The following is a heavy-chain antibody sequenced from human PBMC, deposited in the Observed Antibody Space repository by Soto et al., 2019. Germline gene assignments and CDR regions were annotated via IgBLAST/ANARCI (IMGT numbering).Heavy chain of an antibody. Sequence: QVQLVQSGAEVKKPGASVKVSCQTSGYTFMNHYIHWMRQAPGQGLEWMGRMKPDGTSINYAQKFEGRVTMTTDTSTGTVFMELTSLTFEDTAVYYCARDGGNLWGYFDHWGQGTLVTVSS. D-gene: IGHD1-26*01. CDR1: GYTFMNHY. CDR3: ARDGGNLWGYFDH. CDR2: MKPDGTSI. V-gene: IGHV1-46*01. J-gene: IGHJ4*02.